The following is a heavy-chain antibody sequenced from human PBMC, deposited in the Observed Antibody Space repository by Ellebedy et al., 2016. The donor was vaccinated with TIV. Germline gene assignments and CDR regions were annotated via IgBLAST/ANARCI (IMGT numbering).Heavy chain of an antibody. D-gene: IGHD6-13*01. CDR3: GRDGIVSTGWYDALDT. Sequence: PGGSLSLSCAASGFTFSSYWMHWVRQAPGEGLVWVSRINSDGSLTNHADSVKGRFTTSRDNAKNTPYLQIDSLRAEDTAVYYCGRDGIVSTGWYDALDTWGQGTMVTVSS. CDR2: INSDGSLT. V-gene: IGHV3-74*01. CDR1: GFTFSSYW. J-gene: IGHJ3*02.